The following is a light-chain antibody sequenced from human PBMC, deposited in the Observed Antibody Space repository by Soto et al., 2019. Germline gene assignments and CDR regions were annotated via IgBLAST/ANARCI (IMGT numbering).Light chain of an antibody. J-gene: IGKJ1*01. CDR2: KAS. Sequence: DIQMTQSPSTLSASVGDRVTITCRASQSFSSWLAWYQQKPGRAPKLLIYKASSLESGVPSRFSGSGSGTEFTLTISSLQPDDFATYYCQQYDSYPWTFGQGTKVEI. V-gene: IGKV1-5*03. CDR3: QQYDSYPWT. CDR1: QSFSSW.